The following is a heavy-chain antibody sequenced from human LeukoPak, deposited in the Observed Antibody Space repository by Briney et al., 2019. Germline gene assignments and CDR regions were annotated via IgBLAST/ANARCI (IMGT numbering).Heavy chain of an antibody. CDR2: IYYSGST. V-gene: IGHV4-31*03. CDR1: GGSISSGGYY. CDR3: ARGKFEYCSSTSCYINYYYYYYMDV. D-gene: IGHD2-2*02. J-gene: IGHJ6*03. Sequence: SQTLSHTCTVSGGSISSGGYYWSWIRQHPGKGLEWIGYIYYSGSTYYNPSLKSRVTISVDTSKNQFSLKLSSVTAADTAVYYCARGKFEYCSSTSCYINYYYYYYMDVWGKGTTVTVSS.